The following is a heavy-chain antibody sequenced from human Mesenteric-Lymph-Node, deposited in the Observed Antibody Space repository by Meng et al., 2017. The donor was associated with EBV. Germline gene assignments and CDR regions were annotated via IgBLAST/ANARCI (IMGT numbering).Heavy chain of an antibody. V-gene: IGHV4-61*01. Sequence: QVQLQESGPGLVKASETLSLTCTVSGGSVSSGSQYWSWIRQPPGKGLEWIGYIYYSGSTKYNPSLKSRVTMSVDTSKNQFSLRLNSVTAADTAVYYCATGLYGDYALANWGQGTLVTVSS. CDR1: GGSVSSGSQY. D-gene: IGHD4-17*01. CDR3: ATGLYGDYALAN. CDR2: IYYSGST. J-gene: IGHJ4*02.